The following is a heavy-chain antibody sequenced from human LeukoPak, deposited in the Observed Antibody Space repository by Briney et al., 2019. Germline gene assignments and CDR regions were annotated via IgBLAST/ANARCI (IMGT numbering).Heavy chain of an antibody. CDR2: ISYDGSNK. CDR3: AKDRYSSGWLPDY. V-gene: IGHV3-30*18. Sequence: GGSLRLSCAASGFTFSSYGMHWVRQAPGKGLEWVAVISYDGSNKYYADSVKGRSTISRDNSKNTLYLQMNSLRAEDTAVYYCAKDRYSSGWLPDYWGQGTLVTVSS. D-gene: IGHD6-19*01. J-gene: IGHJ4*02. CDR1: GFTFSSYG.